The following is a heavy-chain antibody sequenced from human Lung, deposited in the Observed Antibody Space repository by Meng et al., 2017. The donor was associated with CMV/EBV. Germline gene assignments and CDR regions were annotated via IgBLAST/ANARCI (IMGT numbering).Heavy chain of an antibody. CDR2: INPNSGGT. D-gene: IGHD3-22*01. Sequence: SXXVSXKVSGYTFSDYYMHWVRQATGQGLEWMGWINPNSGGTNYAQKFQGRVTMTRDTSISTAYMELSRMRSDDTTVYCSAKEDYPDRTSYKDFDYWGQGTLVTVSS. V-gene: IGHV1-2*02. CDR3: AKEDYPDRTSYKDFDY. J-gene: IGHJ4*02. CDR1: GYTFSDYY.